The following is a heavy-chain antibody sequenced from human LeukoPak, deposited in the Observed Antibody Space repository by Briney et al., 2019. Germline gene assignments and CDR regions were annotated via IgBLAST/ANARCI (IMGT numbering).Heavy chain of an antibody. CDR3: ARAPMTTVTTARGALDI. CDR2: IYYSGST. J-gene: IGHJ3*02. Sequence: SQTLSLTCTVSGGSISSGGYYWSWIRQHPGKGLEWIGYIYYSGSTYYNPSLKSRVTISVDTSKNQFSLKLSSVTAADTAVYYCARAPMTTVTTARGALDIWGQGTMVTVSS. D-gene: IGHD4-17*01. CDR1: GGSISSGGYY. V-gene: IGHV4-31*03.